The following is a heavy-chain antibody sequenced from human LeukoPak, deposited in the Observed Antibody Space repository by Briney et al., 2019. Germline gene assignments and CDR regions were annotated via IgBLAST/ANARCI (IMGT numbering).Heavy chain of an antibody. CDR3: ARHSDVVGAI. J-gene: IGHJ4*02. CDR2: IYPRDSDT. CDR1: GYTFTHQW. Sequence: GESLQISSEASGYTFTHQWIGWVRPMPGTGLEWVGIIYPRDSDTIYSPSFQGHVTISADTSINTAYLEWRSLEASDTAMYYCARHSDVVGAIWGQGTQVTVSS. V-gene: IGHV5-51*01. D-gene: IGHD3-16*01.